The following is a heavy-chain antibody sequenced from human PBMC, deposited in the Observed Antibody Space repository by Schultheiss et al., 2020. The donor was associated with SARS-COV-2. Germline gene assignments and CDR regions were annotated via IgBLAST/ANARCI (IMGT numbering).Heavy chain of an antibody. J-gene: IGHJ6*01. CDR2: IGWNGGNI. CDR1: GFTFDDYA. D-gene: IGHD6-13*01. V-gene: IGHV3-9*01. Sequence: GGSLRLSCAASGFTFDDYAMHWVRQAPGKGLEWVAGIGWNGGNIGYADSVKGRFTISRDNSKNTLYLQMNSLRAEDTAVYYCAKPYSSSWGYYYYYYGMDVLGQATTGTGSS. CDR3: AKPYSSSWGYYYYYYGMDV.